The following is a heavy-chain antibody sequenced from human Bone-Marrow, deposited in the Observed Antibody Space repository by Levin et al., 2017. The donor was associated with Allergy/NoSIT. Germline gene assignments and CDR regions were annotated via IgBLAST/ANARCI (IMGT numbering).Heavy chain of an antibody. CDR3: AKDSASCSSNSATYGMEV. D-gene: IGHD2-2*01. Sequence: PGGSLRLSCAASGFTFSDYGMHWVRQAPGKGLEGVAAISNDGSNKYYADSVKGRFTISRENSKNTLYLQLNSLRAEDTAVYYCAKDSASCSSNSATYGMEVWGQGTSVTVS. CDR1: GFTFSDYG. V-gene: IGHV3-30*18. CDR2: ISNDGSNK. J-gene: IGHJ6*02.